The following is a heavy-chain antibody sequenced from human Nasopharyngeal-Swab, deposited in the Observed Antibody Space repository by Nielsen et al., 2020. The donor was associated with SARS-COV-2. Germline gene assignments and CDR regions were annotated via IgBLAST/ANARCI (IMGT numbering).Heavy chain of an antibody. J-gene: IGHJ2*01. CDR2: IIPIFGTA. CDR1: GGTFSSYA. CDR3: ARTEGYCSSTSCYPWWYFDL. V-gene: IGHV1-69*13. D-gene: IGHD2-2*01. Sequence: SVKVSCKASGGTFSSYAISWVRQAPGQRLEWMGGIIPIFGTANYAQKFQGRVTITADESTSTAYMELSSLRSEDTAVYYCARTEGYCSSTSCYPWWYFDLWGRGTLVTVSS.